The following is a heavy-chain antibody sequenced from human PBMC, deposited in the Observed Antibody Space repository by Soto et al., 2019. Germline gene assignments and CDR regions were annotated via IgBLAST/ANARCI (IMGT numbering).Heavy chain of an antibody. D-gene: IGHD2-8*01. J-gene: IGHJ3*02. V-gene: IGHV3-21*01. CDR1: GFTFSSYS. CDR2: ISSSSSYI. Sequence: GESLKISCAASGFTFSSYSMNWVRQAPGKGLEWVSSISSSSSYIYYADSVKGRFTISRDNAKNSLYLQMNSLRAEDTAVYYCARDNGVCYASDIWGQGTMVTVSS. CDR3: ARDNGVCYASDI.